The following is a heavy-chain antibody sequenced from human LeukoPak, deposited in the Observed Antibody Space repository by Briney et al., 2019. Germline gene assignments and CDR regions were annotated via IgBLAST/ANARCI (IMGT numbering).Heavy chain of an antibody. D-gene: IGHD2-15*01. CDR3: ARRYWSGPTCQASPIDY. CDR2: IRYDRSNK. Sequence: GGSLRLSCAAFEFTISNYDMNWVRQAPGKGLEWVALIRYDRSNKYNADSVKGRFTIPSSSSMNTLYLQVDSLRVEDTAMYYCARRYWSGPTCQASPIDYWGQGTLVTVS. J-gene: IGHJ4*02. CDR1: EFTISNYD. V-gene: IGHV3-30*02.